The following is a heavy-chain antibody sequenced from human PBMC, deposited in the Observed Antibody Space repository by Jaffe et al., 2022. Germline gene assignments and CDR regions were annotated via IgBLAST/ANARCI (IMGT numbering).Heavy chain of an antibody. CDR2: IGTAGDT. V-gene: IGHV3-13*01. CDR3: ARAETTVTTGGYTEYFQH. Sequence: EVQLVESGGGLVQPGGSLRLSCAASGFTFSNYDMHWVRQAPEKGLEWVSSIGTAGDTYYLGSVKGRFTISRENAKNSLYLQMNSLRAGDTAVYYCARAETTVTTGGYTEYFQHWGQGTLVTVSS. D-gene: IGHD4-17*01. J-gene: IGHJ1*01. CDR1: GFTFSNYD.